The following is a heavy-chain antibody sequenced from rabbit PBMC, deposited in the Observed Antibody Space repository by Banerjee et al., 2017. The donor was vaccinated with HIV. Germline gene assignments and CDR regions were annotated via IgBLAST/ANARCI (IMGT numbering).Heavy chain of an antibody. V-gene: IGHV1S45*01. Sequence: QEQLVESGGGLVQPEGSLTLTCTASGFSFSSSYYMCWVRQAPGKGLEWIACIYAGSSGSTYYASWAKGRFTISKTSSTTVTLQMTSLTAADTATYFCARVSTSPITGLDLWGPGTLVTVS. CDR2: IYAGSSGST. CDR1: GFSFSSSYY. D-gene: IGHD7-1*01. CDR3: ARVSTSPITGLDL. J-gene: IGHJ6*01.